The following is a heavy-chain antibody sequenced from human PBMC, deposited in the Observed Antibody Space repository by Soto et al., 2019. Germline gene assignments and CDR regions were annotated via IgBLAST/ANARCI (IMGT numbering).Heavy chain of an antibody. Sequence: QVQLVQSGAEMKKPGASVKVSCKASGYVFTSFGVSWVRQAPGQGLEWMGWISVYNGNTNYAQKFQGRVTMTTATSTSTAYMDLRSLRSDDTAVYYCARDEPWDDSSGIVSQFNYWGQGTLVTVSS. CDR1: GYVFTSFG. CDR3: ARDEPWDDSSGIVSQFNY. D-gene: IGHD6-19*01. V-gene: IGHV1-18*01. J-gene: IGHJ4*02. CDR2: ISVYNGNT.